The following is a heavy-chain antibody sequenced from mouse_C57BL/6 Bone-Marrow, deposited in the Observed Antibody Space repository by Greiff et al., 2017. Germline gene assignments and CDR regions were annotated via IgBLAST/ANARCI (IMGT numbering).Heavy chain of an antibody. CDR3: AWRNRGYYCDY. Sequence: EVKLVESGGDLVKPGGSLKLSCAASGFTFSSNGMSWVRQTPDKRLDGVATISSGGSYPPSPNGVKGRFTLSIDNAKNTLYLKMSSLKSEDTAMDYCAWRNRGYYCDYWGQGTTLTVSS. CDR2: ISSGGSYP. CDR1: GFTFSSNG. V-gene: IGHV5-6*02. J-gene: IGHJ2*01.